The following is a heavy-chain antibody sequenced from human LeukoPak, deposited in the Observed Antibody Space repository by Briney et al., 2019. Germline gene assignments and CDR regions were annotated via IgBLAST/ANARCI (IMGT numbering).Heavy chain of an antibody. CDR2: IYHSGST. J-gene: IGHJ4*02. CDR3: ARAVGGSGWPFDY. V-gene: IGHV4-38-2*02. CDR1: GYSISSGYY. D-gene: IGHD6-19*01. Sequence: SSETLSLTCTVSGYSISSGYYWGWIRQPPGKGLEWIGSIYHSGSTYYNPSLKSRVTISVDTSKNQFSLKLSSVTAADTAMYYCARAVGGSGWPFDYWGQGTLVTVSS.